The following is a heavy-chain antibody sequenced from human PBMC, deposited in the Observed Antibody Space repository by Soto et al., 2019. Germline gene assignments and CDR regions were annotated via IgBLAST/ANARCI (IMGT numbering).Heavy chain of an antibody. D-gene: IGHD2-8*01. CDR1: GYTFSIYD. V-gene: IGHV1-8*01. CDR3: EGANAYFD. Sequence: QVQLVQSGAEVKKHGASVKVAWKTSGYTFSIYDIKWVRQGNGQGLEWMGWISTLSGNKGYAQKFQGRSTMTRDTSYSTAYMDWSSLRSDDTALYDCEGANAYFD. CDR2: ISTLSGNK. J-gene: IGHJ2*01.